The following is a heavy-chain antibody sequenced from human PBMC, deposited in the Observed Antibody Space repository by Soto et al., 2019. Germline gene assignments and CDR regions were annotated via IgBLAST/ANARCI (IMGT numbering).Heavy chain of an antibody. Sequence: SETLSLTCAVYGGSFSGYYWSWIRQPPGKELEWIGEINHSGSTNYNPSLKSRVTISVDTSKNQFSLKLSSVTAADTAVYYCARGVVRYCYYYYGMDVCGQGTTVTVPS. D-gene: IGHD3-10*01. CDR3: ARGVVRYCYYYYGMDV. CDR1: GGSFSGYY. J-gene: IGHJ6*02. CDR2: INHSGST. V-gene: IGHV4-34*01.